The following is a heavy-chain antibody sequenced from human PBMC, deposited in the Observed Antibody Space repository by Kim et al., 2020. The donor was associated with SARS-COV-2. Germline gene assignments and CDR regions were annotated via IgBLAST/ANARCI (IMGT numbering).Heavy chain of an antibody. J-gene: IGHJ6*02. CDR2: ISRNSGRI. CDR1: GFSFKDYA. Sequence: GGSLRLSCATSGFSFKDYAMHWVRQGPGKGLEWVSGISRNSGRIGYADSVKGRFIISRNDAMNSLYLQMNSLRPEDTALYYCAKDTDCSGGVCSRGGMDVWGQGTTVSVSS. D-gene: IGHD2-8*02. V-gene: IGHV3-9*01. CDR3: AKDTDCSGGVCSRGGMDV.